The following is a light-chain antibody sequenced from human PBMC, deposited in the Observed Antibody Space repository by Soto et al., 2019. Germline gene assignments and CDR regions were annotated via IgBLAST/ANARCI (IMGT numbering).Light chain of an antibody. V-gene: IGKV3-20*01. CDR2: GAS. CDR1: QSVSSSS. J-gene: IGKJ4*01. CDR3: QQFSSYPLT. Sequence: EIVLTQSPGTLSLSPVERATLSCRASQSVSSSSLAWYQQKPGQAPRLFIYGASSRATGIPDRFSGGGSGTDFTLTISRLEPEDFAVYYCQQFSSYPLTFGGGTKVDIK.